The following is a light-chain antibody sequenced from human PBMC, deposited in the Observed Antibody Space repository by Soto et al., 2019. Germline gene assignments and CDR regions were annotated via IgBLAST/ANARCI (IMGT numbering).Light chain of an antibody. CDR1: QGISKY. CDR3: QQDYSYPLT. Sequence: DIQLTQPPSFLSASVGDRVTITCRASQGISKYLVWYQQKTGKVPKLLIYVTSTLRSGGPSRFSGSGSGTEVSLTITSLQPEDSATDYCQQDYSYPLTFGGGTKVDIK. J-gene: IGKJ4*01. CDR2: VTS. V-gene: IGKV1-9*01.